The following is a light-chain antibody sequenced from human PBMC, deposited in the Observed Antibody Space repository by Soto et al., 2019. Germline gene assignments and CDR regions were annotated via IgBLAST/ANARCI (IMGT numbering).Light chain of an antibody. J-gene: IGKJ1*01. Sequence: EIGMTRSPATLSVSPGERATLSCRASQSVSSNLAWYQQKPGQAPRLLIYGASTRATGIPARFSGSGSGTEFTLTISSLQSEDFAVYYCQQYNNWPSWTFGQGTKVDIK. CDR1: QSVSSN. V-gene: IGKV3-15*01. CDR2: GAS. CDR3: QQYNNWPSWT.